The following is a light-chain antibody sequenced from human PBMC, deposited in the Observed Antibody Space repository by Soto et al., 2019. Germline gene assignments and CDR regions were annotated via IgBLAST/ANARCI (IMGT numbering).Light chain of an antibody. CDR2: KAS. CDR1: QSISTW. J-gene: IGKJ1*01. Sequence: DIQMTQSPSTLSASVGDRVTITCRASQSISTWLGWYQQRAGKAPKLLIYKASNLESGVPSRFSGSGSGTDFTLTISSLQPDDFATYYCQQYNSYSWAFGQGTKVEIK. V-gene: IGKV1-5*03. CDR3: QQYNSYSWA.